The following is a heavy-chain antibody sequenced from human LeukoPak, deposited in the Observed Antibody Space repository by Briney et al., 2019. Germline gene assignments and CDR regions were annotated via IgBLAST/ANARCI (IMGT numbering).Heavy chain of an antibody. J-gene: IGHJ2*01. Sequence: EASVKVSCKASGYTFTSYAMHWVRQAPGQRLEWMGWINAGNGNTKYSQKFQGRVTITRDTSASTAYMELSSLRSEDTAVYYCARDSTAPPYWYFDLWGRGTLVTVSS. CDR3: ARDSTAPPYWYFDL. D-gene: IGHD2-2*01. CDR2: INAGNGNT. V-gene: IGHV1-3*01. CDR1: GYTFTSYA.